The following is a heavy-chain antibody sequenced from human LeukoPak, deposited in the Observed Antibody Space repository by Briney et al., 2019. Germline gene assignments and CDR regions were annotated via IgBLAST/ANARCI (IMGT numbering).Heavy chain of an antibody. CDR1: GFTFSNYW. Sequence: GGSLRLSCAATGFTFSNYWMSWFRQAPGKGLEWVANIKYNGREKQYVDSVKGRFTISRDNAKNSLFLQMNSLRAEDTAVYYCARYLNSGPEDFWGQGTLVTVSS. V-gene: IGHV3-7*01. CDR3: ARYLNSGPEDF. CDR2: IKYNGREK. D-gene: IGHD1-26*01. J-gene: IGHJ4*02.